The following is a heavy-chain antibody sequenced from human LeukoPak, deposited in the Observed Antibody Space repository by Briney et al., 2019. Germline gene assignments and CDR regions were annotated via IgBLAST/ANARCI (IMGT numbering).Heavy chain of an antibody. V-gene: IGHV6-1*01. CDR1: GDSVSSNSAA. CDR2: TYYRSKWYN. D-gene: IGHD1-26*01. J-gene: IGHJ2*01. Sequence: SQTLSLTCAISGDSVSSNSAAWSWIRQSPSRGLEWLGRTYYRSKWYNDYAVSVKSRITINPDTSKNQFSLQLNSVTPEDTAVYCARGKWELLSHYWCFDLWGRGTLVTVSS. CDR3: ARGKWELLSHYWCFDL.